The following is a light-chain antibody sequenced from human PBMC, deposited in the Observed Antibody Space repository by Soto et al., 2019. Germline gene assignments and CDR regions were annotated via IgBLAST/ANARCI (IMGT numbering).Light chain of an antibody. CDR1: QSVSSSY. CDR2: GAS. Sequence: EIVLTQSPGTLSLSPGERATLSCRASQSVSSSYLAWYQQKPGQAPRLLIYGASSRATGIPDRFSGSGSGTDSTLTISRLEPEDFAAYYCQQYGSSLWTFGQGTKVDIK. CDR3: QQYGSSLWT. J-gene: IGKJ1*01. V-gene: IGKV3-20*01.